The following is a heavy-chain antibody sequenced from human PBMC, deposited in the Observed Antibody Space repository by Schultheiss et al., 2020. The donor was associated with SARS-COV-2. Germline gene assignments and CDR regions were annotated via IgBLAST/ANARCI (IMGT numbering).Heavy chain of an antibody. Sequence: GESLKISCAASGFTFSSYAMSWVRQAPGKGLEWVSAISGSGGSTYYADSVKGRFTISRDNSKNTLYLQMNSLRAEDTALYYCAKDMRDGYKYWYFDLWGRGTLVTVSS. J-gene: IGHJ2*01. V-gene: IGHV3-23*01. CDR1: GFTFSSYA. CDR3: AKDMRDGYKYWYFDL. CDR2: ISGSGGST. D-gene: IGHD5-24*01.